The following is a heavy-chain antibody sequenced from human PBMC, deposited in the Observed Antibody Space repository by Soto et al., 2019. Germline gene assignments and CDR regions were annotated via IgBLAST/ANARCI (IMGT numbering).Heavy chain of an antibody. D-gene: IGHD3-9*01. V-gene: IGHV3-33*01. J-gene: IGHJ4*02. CDR1: GFTFSSYG. CDR3: ARGGYYDILTGLPYFDY. Sequence: GGSLRLSCAASGFTFSSYGMHWVRQAPGKGLEWVAVIWYDGSNKYYADSVKGRFTISRDNSKNTLYLQMNSLRAEDTAVYYCARGGYYDILTGLPYFDYWGQGTLVTVSS. CDR2: IWYDGSNK.